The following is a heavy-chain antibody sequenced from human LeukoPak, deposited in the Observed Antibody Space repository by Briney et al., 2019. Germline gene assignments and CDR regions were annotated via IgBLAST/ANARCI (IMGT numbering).Heavy chain of an antibody. D-gene: IGHD6-6*01. CDR1: GGSFSGYY. CDR2: INHSGST. Sequence: SETLSLTCAVYGGSFSGYYWSWICQPPGKGLEWIGEINHSGSTNYNPSLKSRVTISVDKSKNQFSLKLSSVTAADTAVYYCARDRQYSSSSGWFDPWGQGTLVTVSS. J-gene: IGHJ5*02. CDR3: ARDRQYSSSSGWFDP. V-gene: IGHV4-34*01.